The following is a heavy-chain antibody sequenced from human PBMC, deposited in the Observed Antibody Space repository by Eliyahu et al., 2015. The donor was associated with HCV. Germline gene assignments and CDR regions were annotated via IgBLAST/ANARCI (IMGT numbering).Heavy chain of an antibody. J-gene: IGHJ4*02. Sequence: SGPEVQKPGTTVKISCKVSGYTFSDYYIYWVRQAPGXELEWMGLVDPEDGETVYAERFHDRLTITADTSSDTTYMELNSLRSDDTATYYCTTETSTVTSWGQGTLVTVSA. D-gene: IGHD4-17*01. CDR2: VDPEDGET. CDR1: GYTFSDYY. V-gene: IGHV1-69-2*01. CDR3: TTETSTVTS.